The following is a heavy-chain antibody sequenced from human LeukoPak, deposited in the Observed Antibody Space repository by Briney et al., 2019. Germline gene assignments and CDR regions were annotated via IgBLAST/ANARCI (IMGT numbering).Heavy chain of an antibody. Sequence: SETLSLTCTVSGGSISSYYWSWIRQPPGKGLEWIGYIYYSGSTNYNPSLKSRVTISVDTSKNQFSLRLTSVTAADTAVYYCARFPRWFDPWGQGTLVTVSS. J-gene: IGHJ5*02. CDR3: ARFPRWFDP. CDR2: IYYSGST. CDR1: GGSISSYY. V-gene: IGHV4-59*12.